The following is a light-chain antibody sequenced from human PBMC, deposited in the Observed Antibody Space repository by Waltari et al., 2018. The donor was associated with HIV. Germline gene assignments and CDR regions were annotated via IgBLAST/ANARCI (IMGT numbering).Light chain of an antibody. V-gene: IGLV2-11*01. CDR3: CSYAGSKTYV. J-gene: IGLJ1*01. CDR1: SSDVGGYNS. CDR2: AVT. Sequence: QSALTQTRSVSGSPGQSVTISCTGTSSDVGGYNSVSWYQQHPGKAPKLIIYAVTKRPSGVPDRFTGSKSGDTASLTMSGLQAEDEADYYCCSYAGSKTYVFGTGTKVTVL.